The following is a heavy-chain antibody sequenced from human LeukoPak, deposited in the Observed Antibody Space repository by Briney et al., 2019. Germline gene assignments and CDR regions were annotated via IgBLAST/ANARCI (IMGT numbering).Heavy chain of an antibody. Sequence: PGGSLRLSCAASGCTFSSYDMHWVRQAPGRGLEWVALIWYDGSKKYYVDSVKGRFTISRDNSKNTVYLQMNSLRAEDTAVYYCARDISYNGLDVWGQGTTVTVSS. J-gene: IGHJ6*02. CDR3: ARDISYNGLDV. V-gene: IGHV3-33*01. CDR1: GCTFSSYD. CDR2: IWYDGSKK.